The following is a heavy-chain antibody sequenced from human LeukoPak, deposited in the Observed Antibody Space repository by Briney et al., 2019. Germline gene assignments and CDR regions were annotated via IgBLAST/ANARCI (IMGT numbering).Heavy chain of an antibody. V-gene: IGHV3-20*04. D-gene: IGHD4-23*01. CDR1: GFTFDDYG. CDR3: VKDVNRGGYSWRFDS. Sequence: GGSLRLSCAASGFTFDDYGLSGLRHAPGKGLEGVSTINCNGGTKGYAASVKGRFTISRDNATNSLYLQMNSLRVDDTALYYCVKDVNRGGYSWRFDSWGQGTLVIVSS. J-gene: IGHJ4*02. CDR2: INCNGGTK.